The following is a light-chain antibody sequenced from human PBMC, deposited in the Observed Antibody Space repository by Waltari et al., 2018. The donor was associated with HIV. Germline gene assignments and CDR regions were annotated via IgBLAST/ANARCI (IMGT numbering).Light chain of an antibody. V-gene: IGLV2-11*01. J-gene: IGLJ1*01. CDR2: DVN. CDR1: SSYVYTL. CDR3: CSHAGNFIFA. Sequence: QSALTQPHSVSGSPGQSLTISSTGPSSYVYTLLSWYQQHPGKAPKVIIYDVNKRPSGVPDRFSGSKSGNTAFLTISGLQAEDEAEYHCCSHAGNFIFAFGSGTKVTVL.